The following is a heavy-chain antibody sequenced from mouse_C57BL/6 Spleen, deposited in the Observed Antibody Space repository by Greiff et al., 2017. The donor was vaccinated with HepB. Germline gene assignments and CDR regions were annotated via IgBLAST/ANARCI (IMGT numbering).Heavy chain of an antibody. D-gene: IGHD1-1*01. CDR1: GFTFSDYG. Sequence: EVMLVESGGGLVKPGGSLKLSCAASGFTFSDYGMHWVRQAPEKGLEWVAYISSGSSTIYYADTVKGRFTISRDNAKNTLFLQMTSLRSEDTAMYYCARTSLRNWYFDVWGTGTTVTVSS. V-gene: IGHV5-17*01. CDR3: ARTSLRNWYFDV. CDR2: ISSGSSTI. J-gene: IGHJ1*03.